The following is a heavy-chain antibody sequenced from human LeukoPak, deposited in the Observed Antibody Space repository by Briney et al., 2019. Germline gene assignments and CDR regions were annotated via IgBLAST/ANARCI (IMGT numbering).Heavy chain of an antibody. Sequence: ASVKVSCKASGYTFTSCGISWVRQAPGQGLEWMGWISPNSGGTNYAQKFQGRVTMTRDTSISTAYMELSRLRSDDTAVYYCARSGTQPYYYYYYMDVWGKGTTVTVSS. V-gene: IGHV1-2*02. CDR3: ARSGTQPYYYYYYMDV. CDR1: GYTFTSCG. CDR2: ISPNSGGT. D-gene: IGHD6-13*01. J-gene: IGHJ6*03.